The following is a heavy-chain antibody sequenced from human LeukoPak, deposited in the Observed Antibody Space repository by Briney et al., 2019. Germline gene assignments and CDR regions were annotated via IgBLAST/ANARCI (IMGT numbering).Heavy chain of an antibody. Sequence: GGSLRLSCAASEFIFSNFGMHWVRQGPGKGLEWVSYISSGGDYINYADSVKGRFTISRDNAKNSLYLQMNSLRAEDTALYYCAKVPTKYSSGWSSWFDPWGQGTLVTVSS. D-gene: IGHD6-19*01. CDR2: ISSGGDYI. V-gene: IGHV3-21*04. CDR1: EFIFSNFG. J-gene: IGHJ5*02. CDR3: AKVPTKYSSGWSSWFDP.